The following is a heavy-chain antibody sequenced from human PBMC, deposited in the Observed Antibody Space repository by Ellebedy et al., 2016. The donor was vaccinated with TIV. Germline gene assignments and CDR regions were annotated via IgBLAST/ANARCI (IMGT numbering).Heavy chain of an antibody. D-gene: IGHD6-19*01. V-gene: IGHV3-48*03. J-gene: IGHJ5*02. Sequence: PGGSLRLSCSASTFRFSTYDMNWFRQAPGKRLEWLSFISSSAGVINYAASVRGRFTISSDNAKNSLYLQMNSLRAEDTAVYYCASDSLDSSGWYCCGSWGQGTLVTVSS. CDR3: ASDSLDSSGWYCCGS. CDR2: ISSSAGVI. CDR1: TFRFSTYD.